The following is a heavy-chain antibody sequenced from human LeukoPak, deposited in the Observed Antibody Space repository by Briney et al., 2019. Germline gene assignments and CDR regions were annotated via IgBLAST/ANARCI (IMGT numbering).Heavy chain of an antibody. D-gene: IGHD6-19*01. CDR3: ASVGAGYNSGWSSPYYFDY. Sequence: GASVKVSCKASGYTFSSYAMNWVRQAPGQGLEWMGGIIPIFGTANYAQKFQGRVTITADESTSTAYMELSSLRSEDTAVYYCASVGAGYNSGWSSPYYFDYWGQGTLVTVSS. CDR2: IIPIFGTA. CDR1: GYTFSSYA. J-gene: IGHJ4*02. V-gene: IGHV1-69*13.